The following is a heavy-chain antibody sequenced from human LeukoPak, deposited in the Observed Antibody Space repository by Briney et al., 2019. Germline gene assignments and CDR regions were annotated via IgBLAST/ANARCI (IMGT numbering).Heavy chain of an antibody. CDR3: ASGDFWSGYALDY. Sequence: SETLSLTCAVSGGSISSSNWWSWVRQPPGKGLEWIGEIYHSGSTNYNPSLKSRVTISVDTSKNQFSLKLSSVTAADTAVYYCASGDFWSGYALDYWGQGTLVTVSS. V-gene: IGHV4-4*02. D-gene: IGHD3-3*01. CDR1: GGSISSSNW. J-gene: IGHJ4*02. CDR2: IYHSGST.